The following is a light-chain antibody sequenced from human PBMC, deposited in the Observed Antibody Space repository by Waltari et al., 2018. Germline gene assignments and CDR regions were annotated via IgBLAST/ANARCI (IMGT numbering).Light chain of an antibody. CDR1: PSVASW. J-gene: IGKJ3*01. CDR3: QQYNNNSPFA. Sequence: DIQMTQSPSTLSASVGDRVTITCRASPSVASWVAWYQQKPGKAPKLLIYKASTLESGVPSRFSGSGSGTEFTLSITSLQPDDFATYYCQQYNNNSPFAFGPGTRVDIK. V-gene: IGKV1-5*03. CDR2: KAS.